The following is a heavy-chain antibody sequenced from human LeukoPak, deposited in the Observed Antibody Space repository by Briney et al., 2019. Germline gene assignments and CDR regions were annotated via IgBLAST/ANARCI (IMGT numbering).Heavy chain of an antibody. D-gene: IGHD6-25*01. J-gene: IGHJ4*02. CDR3: ARHSGSGWQGLGY. CDR1: VYTFSNYG. V-gene: IGHV1-18*04. CDR2: TSYSGNT. Sequence: VKVSFKSSVYTFSNYGISWVRQPPGLGLEWMGLTSYSGNTNYVQKFHDIVTITTDTTTTKAHMVLTNLESDDTAVYYCARHSGSGWQGLGYWGQGTLVTVSS.